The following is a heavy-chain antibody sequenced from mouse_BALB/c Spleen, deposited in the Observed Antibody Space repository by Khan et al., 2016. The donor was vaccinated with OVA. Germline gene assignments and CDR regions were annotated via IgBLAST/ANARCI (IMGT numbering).Heavy chain of an antibody. Sequence: VQLKQSGAELVKPAASLKLSCTASGYNIKDIYIHWVKQRPEKGLERIRRTDPANGITIYDPKFQGKATITADTSSNTAYLQLSSLTSEDTAVYYCRISTINAWGQGTTLTVAS. CDR3: RISTINA. J-gene: IGHJ2*01. CDR1: GYNIKDIY. V-gene: IGHV14-3*02. CDR2: TDPANGIT.